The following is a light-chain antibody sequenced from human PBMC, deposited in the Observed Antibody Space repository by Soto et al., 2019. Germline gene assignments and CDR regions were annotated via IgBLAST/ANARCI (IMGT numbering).Light chain of an antibody. CDR2: DTS. Sequence: EIPWTLSPVTLSLSPGERATLSCRAGQSIGSYLAWYQQKPGQAPRLLIYDTSKRATGVPDRFSGGGSGPDFTLTISSLEPQAFAVYYCQQRSAWPPLTFAQRTRLAIK. CDR3: QQRSAWPPLT. CDR1: QSIGSY. V-gene: IGKV3-11*01. J-gene: IGKJ5*01.